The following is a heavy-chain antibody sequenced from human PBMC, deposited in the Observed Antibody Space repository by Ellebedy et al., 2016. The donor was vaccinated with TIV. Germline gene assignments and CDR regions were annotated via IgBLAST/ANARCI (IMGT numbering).Heavy chain of an antibody. CDR1: GFTFSSYG. D-gene: IGHD3-22*01. CDR3: ARVYDSIDY. CDR2: ISYDGSNK. J-gene: IGHJ4*02. Sequence: PGGSLRLSCAASGFTFSSYGMHRVRQAPGKGLEWVAVISYDGSNKYYADSVKGRFTISRDNAKNSLYLQMNSLRAEDTAVYYCARVYDSIDYWGQGTLVTVSS. V-gene: IGHV3-30*03.